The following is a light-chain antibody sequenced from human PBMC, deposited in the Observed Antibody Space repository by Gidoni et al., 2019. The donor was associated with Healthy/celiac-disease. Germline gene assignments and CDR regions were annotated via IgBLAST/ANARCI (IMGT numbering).Light chain of an antibody. Sequence: SYELTQPPSVSVSPGQTASITCSGDKLGDKYACWYQQKPGPSPVLVIYQDSKRPSGIPERFSGSNSGNTATLTISGTQAMEEADYYCQAWDSSTSVVFGGGTKLTVL. V-gene: IGLV3-1*01. J-gene: IGLJ2*01. CDR1: KLGDKY. CDR3: QAWDSSTSVV. CDR2: QDS.